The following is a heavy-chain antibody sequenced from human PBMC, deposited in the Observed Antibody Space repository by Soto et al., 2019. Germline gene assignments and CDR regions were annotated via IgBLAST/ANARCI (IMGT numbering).Heavy chain of an antibody. CDR2: INSDGSSV. V-gene: IGHV3-74*01. CDR3: TRNPHTVRYGLWDY. J-gene: IGHJ4*02. D-gene: IGHD2-21*01. Sequence: GGSLRLSCVASGFSFNNYWIHWVRQVPGKGLVWVARINSDGSSVSYLDSVKGRFTISRDNAKNTAYLQMSSLTVEDTAMYYCTRNPHTVRYGLWDYWGQGTLVTVSS. CDR1: GFSFNNYW.